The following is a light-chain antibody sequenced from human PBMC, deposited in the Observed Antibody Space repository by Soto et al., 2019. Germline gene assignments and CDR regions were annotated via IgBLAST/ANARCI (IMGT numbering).Light chain of an antibody. V-gene: IGKV1-5*01. CDR1: QTISGW. Sequence: DIQMTQSPSTLSASIGERVTITCRASQTISGWLAWYQQRPGKAPNLLIFDASTLESGVPSRFSGSGSGTTFTLTISSLQSDDFATYYCLQYNGYYRTFGQGTKVDI. J-gene: IGKJ1*01. CDR3: LQYNGYYRT. CDR2: DAS.